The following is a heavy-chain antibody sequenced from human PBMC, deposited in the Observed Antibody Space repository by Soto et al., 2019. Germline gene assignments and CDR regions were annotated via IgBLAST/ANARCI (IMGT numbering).Heavy chain of an antibody. V-gene: IGHV4-59*01. CDR1: GGSISSYY. Sequence: PSETLSLTCTVSGGSISSYYWSWIRQPPGKGLEWIGYIYYSGSTNYNPSLKSRVTISVDTSKNQFSLKLSSVTAADTAVYYCARGLINGSSYSGGWYYFDHWGQGTQVTVSS. D-gene: IGHD1-26*01. J-gene: IGHJ4*02. CDR2: IYYSGST. CDR3: ARGLINGSSYSGGWYYFDH.